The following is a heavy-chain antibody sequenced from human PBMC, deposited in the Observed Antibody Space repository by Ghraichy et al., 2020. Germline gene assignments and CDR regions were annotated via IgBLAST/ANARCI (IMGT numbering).Heavy chain of an antibody. V-gene: IGHV1-2*02. Sequence: ASVKVSCKASGYRFTGHYMHWVRQAPGQGLEWMGWINPNSAGTNYAQKFQGRVTMTRDTSISTAYMELSSLRSDDTAVYYCARDSSRQFASSYAQDYWGQGTLVTVSS. CDR2: INPNSAGT. CDR3: ARDSSRQFASSYAQDY. CDR1: GYRFTGHY. D-gene: IGHD2-2*01. J-gene: IGHJ4*02.